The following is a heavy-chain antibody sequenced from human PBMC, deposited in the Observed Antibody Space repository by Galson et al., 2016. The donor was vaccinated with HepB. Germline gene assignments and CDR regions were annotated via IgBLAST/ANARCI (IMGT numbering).Heavy chain of an antibody. V-gene: IGHV3-30*04. CDR3: ARGSVWGSGGMDV. D-gene: IGHD3-16*01. CDR1: GFTFSSYA. Sequence: SLRLSCAASGFTFSSYAMHWVRQVPGKGLEWVAVISYDGSNKEYADSVKGRFTTFRDNSKNTLYLQMNSLRAEDTAVYYCARGSVWGSGGMDVWGQGTTVTVSS. J-gene: IGHJ6*02. CDR2: ISYDGSNK.